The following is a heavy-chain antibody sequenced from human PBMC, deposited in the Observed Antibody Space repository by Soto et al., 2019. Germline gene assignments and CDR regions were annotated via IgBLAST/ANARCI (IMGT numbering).Heavy chain of an antibody. Sequence: PGGSLRLSCAASGFTFSSYAMSWVRQAPGKGLEWVSAISGSGGSTYYADSVKGRFTISRDNSKNTLYLQMNSLRAEDTAVYYLATNPFSNTIFGEVIHVPYYFDYWGQGTLVTVSS. J-gene: IGHJ4*02. CDR2: ISGSGGST. CDR1: GFTFSSYA. V-gene: IGHV3-23*01. D-gene: IGHD3-3*01. CDR3: ATNPFSNTIFGEVIHVPYYFDY.